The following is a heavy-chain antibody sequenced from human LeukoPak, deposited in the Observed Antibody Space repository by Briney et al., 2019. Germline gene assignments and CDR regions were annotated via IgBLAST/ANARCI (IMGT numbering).Heavy chain of an antibody. V-gene: IGHV3-48*04. D-gene: IGHD1-26*01. CDR3: ARRGLVGAIDY. CDR2: ISSSSSTI. J-gene: IGHJ4*02. Sequence: GGSLRLSCAASGFTFSSYSMNWVRQAPGKGLEWVSYISSSSSTIYYADSVKGRFTISRDNAKNSLYPQMNSLRAEDTAVYYCARRGLVGAIDYWGQGTLVTVSS. CDR1: GFTFSSYS.